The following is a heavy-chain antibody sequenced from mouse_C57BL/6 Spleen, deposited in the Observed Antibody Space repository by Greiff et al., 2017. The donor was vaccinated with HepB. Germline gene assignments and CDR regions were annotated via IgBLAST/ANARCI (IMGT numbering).Heavy chain of an antibody. V-gene: IGHV1-55*01. D-gene: IGHD1-1*01. CDR1: GYTFTSYW. CDR3: ARYYYGSSKYFDV. CDR2: IYPGSGST. Sequence: GASVKMSCKASGYTFTSYWITWVKQRPGQGLEWIGDIYPGSGSTNYNEKFKSKATLTVDTSSSTAYMQLSSLTSEDSAVYYCARYYYGSSKYFDVWGTGTTVTVSS. J-gene: IGHJ1*03.